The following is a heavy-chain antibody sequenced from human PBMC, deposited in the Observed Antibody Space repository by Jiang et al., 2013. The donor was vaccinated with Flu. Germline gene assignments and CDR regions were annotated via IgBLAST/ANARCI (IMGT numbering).Heavy chain of an antibody. V-gene: IGHV1-18*04. J-gene: IGHJ6*02. Sequence: SGAEVKKPGASLKVSCKASGYTFTSFGISWVRQAPGQGLEWMGWVSGDNGHTDYVRKFQDRVTMTTDTSTMTAYMELRSLRSDDTAVYYCARSDCSSTSCYELGYYAMAVWGQGTTVTVSS. CDR3: ARSDCSSTSCYELGYYAMAV. CDR2: VSGDNGHT. D-gene: IGHD2-2*01. CDR1: GYTFTSFG.